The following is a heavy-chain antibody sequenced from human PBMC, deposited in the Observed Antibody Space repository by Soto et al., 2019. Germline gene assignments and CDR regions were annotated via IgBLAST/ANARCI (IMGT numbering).Heavy chain of an antibody. D-gene: IGHD3-3*01. CDR1: GYTFTSYA. J-gene: IGHJ6*02. CDR2: INAGNGNT. CDR3: ARDRDFYYDFWSGYFHYYYGMDV. V-gene: IGHV1-3*01. Sequence: ASVKVSCKASGYTFTSYAMHCVRQAPGQMLEWMGWINAGNGNTKYSQKFQGRVTITRDTSASTAYMELSSLRSEDTAVYYCARDRDFYYDFWSGYFHYYYGMDVWGQGTTVTVSS.